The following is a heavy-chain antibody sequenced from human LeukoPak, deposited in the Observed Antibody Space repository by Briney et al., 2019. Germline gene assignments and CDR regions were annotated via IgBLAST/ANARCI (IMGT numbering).Heavy chain of an antibody. CDR2: INPSGGST. V-gene: IGHV1-46*01. CDR1: GYTFTGYY. J-gene: IGHJ4*02. CDR3: AREAFPRDGYNVLDY. D-gene: IGHD5-12*01. Sequence: ASVKVSCKASGYTFTGYYMHWVRQAPGQGLEWMGIINPSGGSTSYAQKFQGRVTMTRDTSTSTVYMELSSLRSEDTAVYYCAREAFPRDGYNVLDYWGQGTLVTVSS.